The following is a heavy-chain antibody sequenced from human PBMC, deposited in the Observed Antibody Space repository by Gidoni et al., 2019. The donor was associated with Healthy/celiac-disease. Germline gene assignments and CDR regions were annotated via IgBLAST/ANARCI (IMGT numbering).Heavy chain of an antibody. J-gene: IGHJ4*02. D-gene: IGHD3-16*01. CDR2: IYYSGST. CDR3: ARGVGSAPSHFDY. V-gene: IGHV4-61*01. CDR1: GGSVSSGSYY. Sequence: QVQLQESGPGLVKPSETLSLTCTVSGGSVSSGSYYWSWIRQPPGKGLEWIGYIYYSGSTNYNPSLKSRVTISVDTSKNQFSLKLSSVTAADTAVYYCARGVGSAPSHFDYWGQGTLVTVSS.